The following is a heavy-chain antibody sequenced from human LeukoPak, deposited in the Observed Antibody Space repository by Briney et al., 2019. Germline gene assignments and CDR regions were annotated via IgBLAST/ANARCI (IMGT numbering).Heavy chain of an antibody. D-gene: IGHD3-3*01. CDR1: GGSISSGSYY. CDR2: IYTSGRT. J-gene: IGHJ4*02. V-gene: IGHV4-61*02. CDR3: ARGVAIFGVVPYADY. Sequence: SQTLSLICTVSGGSISSGSYYWSWIRQPAGKGLEWIGRIYTSGRTNYNPSLKSRVTISVDTSKNQFSLKLSSVTAADTAVYYCARGVAIFGVVPYADYWGQGTLVTVSS.